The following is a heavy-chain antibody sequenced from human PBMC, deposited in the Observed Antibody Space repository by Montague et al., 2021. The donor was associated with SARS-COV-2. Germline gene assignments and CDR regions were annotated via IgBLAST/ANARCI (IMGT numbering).Heavy chain of an antibody. CDR3: TREGYQVLWSDYYYGMDV. J-gene: IGHJ6*02. CDR1: GGSFSGYY. Sequence: SETLSLTCAVYGGSFSGYYWSWIRQPPGKGLEWIGEINHSGSTNXNPSLRSRVTISVDTSKNQFSPKLSSVTAADTAVYYCTREGYQVLWSDYYYGMDVWGQGTTVTVSS. V-gene: IGHV4-34*01. CDR2: INHSGST. D-gene: IGHD2-2*01.